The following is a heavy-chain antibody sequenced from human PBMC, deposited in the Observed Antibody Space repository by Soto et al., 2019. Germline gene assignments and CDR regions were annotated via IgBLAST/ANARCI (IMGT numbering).Heavy chain of an antibody. Sequence: QVQLVESGGGVVQPGRSLRLSCAASGFTFSSFAFHWVRQAPGKGLERVAVISYDGSNKYYADSVKGRFTISRDNSKNTLYLQMNSLRAEDTAVYYCARDIEDYYGSGSYPSGIDYWGQGTLVTVSS. V-gene: IGHV3-30-3*01. J-gene: IGHJ4*02. CDR1: GFTFSSFA. D-gene: IGHD3-10*01. CDR2: ISYDGSNK. CDR3: ARDIEDYYGSGSYPSGIDY.